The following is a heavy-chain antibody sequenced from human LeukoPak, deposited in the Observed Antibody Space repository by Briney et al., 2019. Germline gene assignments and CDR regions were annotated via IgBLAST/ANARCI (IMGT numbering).Heavy chain of an antibody. D-gene: IGHD3-22*01. CDR3: ARSSYDSSGYRYDAFDM. V-gene: IGHV1-8*02. CDR1: GYTFTNYY. Sequence: ASVKVSCKASGYTFTNYYIHWVRQATGQGLEWMGWMNRNSGNTGYAQKFQGRVTMTRNTSISTAYMELSSLRFEDTAVYYCARSSYDSSGYRYDAFDMWGQGTMVTVFS. J-gene: IGHJ3*02. CDR2: MNRNSGNT.